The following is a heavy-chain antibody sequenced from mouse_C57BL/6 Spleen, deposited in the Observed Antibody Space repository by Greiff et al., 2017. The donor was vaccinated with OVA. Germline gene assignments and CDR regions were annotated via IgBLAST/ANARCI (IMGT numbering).Heavy chain of an antibody. CDR3: ARDRGNDGYFSFDY. CDR1: GYSITSGYY. J-gene: IGHJ2*01. V-gene: IGHV3-6*01. Sequence: EVKLQESGPGLVKPSQSLSLTCSVTGYSITSGYYWNWIRQFPGNKLEWMGYISYDGSNNYNPSLKNRISITRDTSKNQLFLKLNSVTTEDTATYYCARDRGNDGYFSFDYWGQGTTLTVSS. CDR2: ISYDGSN. D-gene: IGHD2-3*01.